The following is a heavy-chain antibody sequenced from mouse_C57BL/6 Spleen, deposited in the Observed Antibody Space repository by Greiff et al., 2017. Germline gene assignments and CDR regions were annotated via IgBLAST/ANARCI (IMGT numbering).Heavy chain of an antibody. J-gene: IGHJ2*01. CDR3: SSFEGNYFDF. Sequence: EVQLQQSGAELVRPGASVKLSCTASGFNINDDYIHWVKQRPEQGLEWIGWIDPEIGDTEYASKFQGKATITSDTSSNTAYLQLSSLTSEDTAVYYCSSFEGNYFDFGGQGTPLTVAS. V-gene: IGHV14-4*01. CDR1: GFNINDDY. CDR2: IDPEIGDT.